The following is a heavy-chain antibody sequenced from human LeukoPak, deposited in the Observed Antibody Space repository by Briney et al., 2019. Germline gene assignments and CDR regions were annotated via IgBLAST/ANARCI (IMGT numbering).Heavy chain of an antibody. CDR1: GFAFSSYW. V-gene: IGHV3-7*01. Sequence: GGSLRLSCAASGFAFSSYWMDWVRQAPGKGLEWVANIKQDGSEENYVDSVKGRFTISRDNSKNTLYLQMNSLRAEDTAVYYCAKLQDLDYTKVRYYGMDVWGQGTTVTVSS. CDR3: AKLQDLDYTKVRYYGMDV. CDR2: IKQDGSEE. D-gene: IGHD4-11*01. J-gene: IGHJ6*02.